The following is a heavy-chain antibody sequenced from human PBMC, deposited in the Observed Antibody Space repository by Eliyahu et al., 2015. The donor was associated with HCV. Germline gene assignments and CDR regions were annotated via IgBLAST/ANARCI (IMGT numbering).Heavy chain of an antibody. CDR3: ASGFFGTLTPMWLNS. Sequence: EEQLVESGGAFVQPGGSLRLSCAASGFXFXGYAMXWVRQAPGKGLGXXXGXTASGDNALYADSVRGRFTISRDNLKNVLFLQMDSLRVDDTAVYYCASGFFGTLTPMWLNSWGQGTLVSVS. V-gene: IGHV3-23*04. J-gene: IGHJ5*02. CDR1: GFXFXGYA. D-gene: IGHD2-21*02. CDR2: XTASGDNA.